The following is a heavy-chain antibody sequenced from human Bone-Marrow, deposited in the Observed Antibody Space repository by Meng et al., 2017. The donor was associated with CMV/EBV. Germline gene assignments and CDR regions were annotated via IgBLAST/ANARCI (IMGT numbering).Heavy chain of an antibody. CDR3: TTVTMYYGMDV. Sequence: GGSLRLSCAASGFTFSDYYMSWIRQAPGKGLEWVSYISSSGSTIYYADSVKGRFTISRDNAKNSPYLQMNSLKIEDTAVYYCTTVTMYYGMDVWGQGTTVTVSS. V-gene: IGHV3-11*01. CDR2: ISSSGSTI. J-gene: IGHJ6*02. D-gene: IGHD3-3*01. CDR1: GFTFSDYY.